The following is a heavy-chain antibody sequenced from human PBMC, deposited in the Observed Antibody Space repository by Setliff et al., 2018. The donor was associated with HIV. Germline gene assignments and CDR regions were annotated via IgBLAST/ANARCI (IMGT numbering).Heavy chain of an antibody. D-gene: IGHD2-15*01. V-gene: IGHV4-4*08. CDR2: ISSTGTT. Sequence: SETLSLTCVVSDDSFTNYDWTWIRQSPGKALQWIGSISSTGTTNYSPSLRSRVTISMETSNTRFSLWLRSVTASDTATYYCARLGRAIDDGGSSVRLDFWGQGVLVTVSS. J-gene: IGHJ4*02. CDR3: ARLGRAIDDGGSSVRLDF. CDR1: DDSFTNYD.